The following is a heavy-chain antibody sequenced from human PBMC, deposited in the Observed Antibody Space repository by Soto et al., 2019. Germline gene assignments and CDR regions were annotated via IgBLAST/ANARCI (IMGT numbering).Heavy chain of an antibody. D-gene: IGHD3-22*01. CDR2: INHSGST. CDR3: ARVRAPFSKRQTTYYYDSSGYSDY. V-gene: IGHV4-34*01. J-gene: IGHJ4*02. CDR1: GGSFSNYY. Sequence: TSETLSLTCAVYGGSFSNYYWTWIRQPPGKGLEWIGEINHSGSTNYNPSLKSRVTISVDTSKNQFSLKLSSVTAADTAVHYCARVRAPFSKRQTTYYYDSSGYSDYWGQGTLVTVS.